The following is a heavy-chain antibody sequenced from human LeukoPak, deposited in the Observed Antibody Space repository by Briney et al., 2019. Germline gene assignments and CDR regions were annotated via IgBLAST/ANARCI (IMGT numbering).Heavy chain of an antibody. D-gene: IGHD3-9*01. CDR1: GFTFSSYA. Sequence: PGGSLRLSCAASGFTFSSYAMSWVRQAPGKGPEWVSAISGSGGSTYYADSVKGRFTISRDNSKNTLYLQMNSLRAEDTAVYYCAKVPLSYYDILTGRRDAFDIWGQGTMVTVSS. V-gene: IGHV3-23*01. J-gene: IGHJ3*02. CDR3: AKVPLSYYDILTGRRDAFDI. CDR2: ISGSGGST.